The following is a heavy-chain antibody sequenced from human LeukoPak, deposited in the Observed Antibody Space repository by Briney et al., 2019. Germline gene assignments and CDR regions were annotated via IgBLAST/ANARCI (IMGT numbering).Heavy chain of an antibody. J-gene: IGHJ3*02. V-gene: IGHV4-39*07. CDR2: IQYSGNI. CDR3: ARGGRDGYNYAVFAFDI. D-gene: IGHD5-24*01. CDR1: GGSISISLYY. Sequence: SETLSLTCTVSGGSISISLYYWAWIRLPPGKGPEWVGSIQYSGNIYYNPSLMSRLTISADMSKNQLSLKLSSVTAADTAVYYCARGGRDGYNYAVFAFDIWGHGTVVTVSS.